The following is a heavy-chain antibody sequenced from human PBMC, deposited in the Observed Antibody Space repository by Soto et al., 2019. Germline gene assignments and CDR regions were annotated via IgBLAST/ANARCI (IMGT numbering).Heavy chain of an antibody. Sequence: EVQLLESGGGLIQPGGSLRLSCEGTGFTFSSYAMNWVRQVPGKGLEWVAGLSASGSRTFYAESVKGRFTISRDNSKNTLYLQMNSLRAEDTAVYYCAKGRGSGWAWYFDNWGQGVLVTVSS. V-gene: IGHV3-23*01. J-gene: IGHJ4*02. D-gene: IGHD6-19*01. CDR3: AKGRGSGWAWYFDN. CDR2: LSASGSRT. CDR1: GFTFSSYA.